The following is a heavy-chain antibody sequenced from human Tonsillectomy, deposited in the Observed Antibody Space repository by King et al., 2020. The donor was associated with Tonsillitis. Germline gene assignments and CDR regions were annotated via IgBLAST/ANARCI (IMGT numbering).Heavy chain of an antibody. CDR2: IDHSGST. Sequence: VQLQQWGAGLLKPSETLSLTCAVYGGSFSCYYWSWIRQPPGKGLEWIGEIDHSGSTNYNPSLKSRVTISVETSKNQFSLKLNSVTAADTAVYYCARGRDFSYSWGQGTLVTVSS. CDR3: ARGRDFSYS. CDR1: GGSFSCYY. J-gene: IGHJ4*02. V-gene: IGHV4-34*01. D-gene: IGHD2/OR15-2a*01.